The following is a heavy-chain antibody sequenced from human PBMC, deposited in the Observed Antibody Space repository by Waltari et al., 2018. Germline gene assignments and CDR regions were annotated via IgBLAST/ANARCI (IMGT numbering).Heavy chain of an antibody. Sequence: QVQLQESGPGLVRPSQTLSLTCTVSGGSISSAAYYWSWIRQHPGKSLEWIGHIYYSGSIYDNPSLESLVTISVDTSKDQFSLKLTSGTAADTAVYYCARVTIGASDAFDFWGQGTMVTVSS. D-gene: IGHD3-3*01. CDR1: GGSISSAAYY. J-gene: IGHJ3*01. CDR2: IYYSGSI. V-gene: IGHV4-31*01. CDR3: ARVTIGASDAFDF.